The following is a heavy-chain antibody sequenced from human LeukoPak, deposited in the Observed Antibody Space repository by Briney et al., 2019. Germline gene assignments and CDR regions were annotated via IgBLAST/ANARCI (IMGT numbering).Heavy chain of an antibody. D-gene: IGHD2-2*01. V-gene: IGHV3-30*03. Sequence: GRSLRLSCAAPGFTFSSYGMHWVRQAPGQGLEWVAVISYDGSNKYYADSVKGRFTISRDNSKNTLYLQMNSLRAEDTAVYYCARGLYCSSISCYPYWGQGTLVTVSS. J-gene: IGHJ4*02. CDR3: ARGLYCSSISCYPY. CDR1: GFTFSSYG. CDR2: ISYDGSNK.